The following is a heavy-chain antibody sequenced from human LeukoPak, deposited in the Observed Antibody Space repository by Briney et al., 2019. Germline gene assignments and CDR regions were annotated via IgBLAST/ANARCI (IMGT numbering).Heavy chain of an antibody. Sequence: GALRLSCPASGFTFGDYAMSWFRQAPGKGLEWVGFIRSKAYGGTTEYAASVKGRFTISRDDSKNSLYLQMNSLKTEDTAVYYCARGSVWTYWGQGTLVTVSS. CDR1: GFTFGDYA. CDR3: ARGSVWTY. D-gene: IGHD3/OR15-3a*01. J-gene: IGHJ4*02. CDR2: IRSKAYGGTT. V-gene: IGHV3-49*03.